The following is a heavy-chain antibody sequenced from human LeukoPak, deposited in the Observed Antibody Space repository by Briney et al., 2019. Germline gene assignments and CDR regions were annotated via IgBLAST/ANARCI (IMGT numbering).Heavy chain of an antibody. Sequence: GGSLRLSCAGSGFTFSNYNMNWVRQAPGKGLEWVSSISSSSSYIYYADSVKGRFTISRDNAKNSLYLQMNSLRAEDTAVYYCARNKRGDRYTYGHDSWGQGTLVTVSS. CDR2: ISSSSSYI. D-gene: IGHD5-18*01. V-gene: IGHV3-21*01. CDR3: ARNKRGDRYTYGHDS. J-gene: IGHJ4*02. CDR1: GFTFSNYN.